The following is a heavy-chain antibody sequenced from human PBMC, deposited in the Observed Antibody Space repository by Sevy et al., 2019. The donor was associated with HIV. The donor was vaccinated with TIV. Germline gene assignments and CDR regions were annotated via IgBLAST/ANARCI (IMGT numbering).Heavy chain of an antibody. D-gene: IGHD2-2*02. CDR3: ARELYAAAVPFYYYYYYMDV. Sequence: SETLSLTCTVSGGSISSYYWSWIRQPAGKGLEWIGRIYTSGSTNYNPSLKSRVTMSVDTSKNQFSLKLSSVTAADTAVYYCARELYAAAVPFYYYYYYMDVWGKGTTVTVSS. CDR2: IYTSGST. CDR1: GGSISSYY. V-gene: IGHV4-4*07. J-gene: IGHJ6*03.